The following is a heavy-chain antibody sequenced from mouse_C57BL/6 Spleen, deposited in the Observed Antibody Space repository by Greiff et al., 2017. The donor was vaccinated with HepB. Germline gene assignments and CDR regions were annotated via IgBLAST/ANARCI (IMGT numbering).Heavy chain of an antibody. J-gene: IGHJ2*01. Sequence: EVQLQESGPGLVKPSQSLSLTCSVTGYSITSGYYWNWIRQFPGNKLEWMGYISYDGSNNYNPSLKNRISITRDTSKNQFFLKLNSVTTEDTATYYCARYYDGDFDYWGQGTTLTVSS. CDR3: ARYYDGDFDY. V-gene: IGHV3-6*01. CDR1: GYSITSGYY. D-gene: IGHD1-1*01. CDR2: ISYDGSN.